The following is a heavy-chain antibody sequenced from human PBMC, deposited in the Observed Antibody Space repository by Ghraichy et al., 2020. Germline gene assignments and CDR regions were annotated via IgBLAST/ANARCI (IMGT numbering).Heavy chain of an antibody. J-gene: IGHJ4*02. V-gene: IGHV3-21*01. CDR2: ISSSSIYI. Sequence: GSLRLSCAASGFTFSSYSMNWVRQAPGKGLEWVSSISSSSIYIYYADSVKGRFTISRDNAKNSLYLQMNSLRAEDTAVYYCARVSWDDYGDFWGQGTLVTVSS. D-gene: IGHD1-26*01. CDR1: GFTFSSYS. CDR3: ARVSWDDYGDF.